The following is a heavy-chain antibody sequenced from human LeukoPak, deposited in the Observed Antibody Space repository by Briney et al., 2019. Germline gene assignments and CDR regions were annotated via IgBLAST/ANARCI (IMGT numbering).Heavy chain of an antibody. CDR3: ARAGVSWSPDAFDI. D-gene: IGHD6-13*01. Sequence: SETLSLTCTVSGYYISSGYYWGWIRQPPGKGLEWIGSIYHSGSTYYNPSLKSRVTISVDTSKNQFSLKLSSVTAADTAVYYCARAGVSWSPDAFDIWGQGRMVTVSS. CDR2: IYHSGST. V-gene: IGHV4-38-2*02. J-gene: IGHJ3*02. CDR1: GYYISSGYY.